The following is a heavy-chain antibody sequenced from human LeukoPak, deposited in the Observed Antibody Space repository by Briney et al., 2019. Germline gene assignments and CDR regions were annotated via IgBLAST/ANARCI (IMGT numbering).Heavy chain of an antibody. CDR2: IYYSGNT. J-gene: IGHJ3*01. Sequence: SETLSLTCTVSGGSISSYYWSWIRQPPGKALEWIGYIYYSGNTYYNPSLKSRVTISVDTSKNQLSLRVNSVTAADTAVYYCARTKPLDPFDFWGQGTLVTVSS. CDR3: ARTKPLDPFDF. V-gene: IGHV4-59*01. CDR1: GGSISSYY.